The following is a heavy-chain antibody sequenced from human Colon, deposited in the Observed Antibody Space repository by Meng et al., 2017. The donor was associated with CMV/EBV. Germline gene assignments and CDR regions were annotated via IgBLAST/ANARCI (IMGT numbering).Heavy chain of an antibody. Sequence: LSCAVSGLMFGSFTMRWVRQAPGKGLEWVASINSYSYNIGYADSVKGRFTISRDNAKNSLYLQMNSLGAEDTAVYFCVREIRRSGFDPWGQGTLVTVSS. V-gene: IGHV3-21*01. D-gene: IGHD4-17*01. J-gene: IGHJ5*02. CDR1: GLMFGSFT. CDR2: INSYSYNI. CDR3: VREIRRSGFDP.